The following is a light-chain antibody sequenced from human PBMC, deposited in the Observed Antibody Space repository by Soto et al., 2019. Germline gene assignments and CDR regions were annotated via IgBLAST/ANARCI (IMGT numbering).Light chain of an antibody. CDR3: SSYTTSNTRQIV. Sequence: SVLTQPASVSGSPGQSITISCTGTSSEVGGYNYVSWYQHHPGKAPKLIIYDVSNRPSGVSNRFSGSKSGNTASLTISGLQPEDEADYYCSSYTTSNTRQIVFGTGTKVTVL. CDR1: SSEVGGYNY. V-gene: IGLV2-14*03. J-gene: IGLJ1*01. CDR2: DVS.